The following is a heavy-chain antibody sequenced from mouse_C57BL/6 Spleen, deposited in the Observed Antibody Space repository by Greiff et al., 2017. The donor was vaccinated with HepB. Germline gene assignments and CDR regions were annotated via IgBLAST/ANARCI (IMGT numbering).Heavy chain of an antibody. CDR3: ARYVGTAFDY. V-gene: IGHV1-82*01. Sequence: VQLQQSGPELVKPGASVKISCKASGYAFSSSWMNWVKQRPGKGLEWIGRIYPGDGDTNYNGKFKGTATLTADKSSSTAYMQLSSLTSEDSAVYFCARYVGTAFDYWGQGTTLTVSS. J-gene: IGHJ2*01. D-gene: IGHD3-3*01. CDR1: GYAFSSSW. CDR2: IYPGDGDT.